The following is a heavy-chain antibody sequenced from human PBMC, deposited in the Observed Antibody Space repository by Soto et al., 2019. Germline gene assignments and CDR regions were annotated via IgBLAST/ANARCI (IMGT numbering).Heavy chain of an antibody. CDR3: AVWSHWNPRSYRGMDV. D-gene: IGHD1-1*01. V-gene: IGHV1-69*06. Sequence: QVQLLQSGAEVKKPGSSVKVSCKVSGGAFTNFGLNWVRHAPGQGLEWLGGIIPLHNTSNYALKFLGRGSITADITSSTVSMHLSGLTSDDEATYFCAVWSHWNPRSYRGMDVWGQGTTFTVSS. CDR2: IIPLHNTS. J-gene: IGHJ6*02. CDR1: GGAFTNFG.